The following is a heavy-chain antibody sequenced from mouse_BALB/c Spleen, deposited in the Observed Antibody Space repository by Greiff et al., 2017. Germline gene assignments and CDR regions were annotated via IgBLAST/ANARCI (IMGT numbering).Heavy chain of an antibody. CDR1: GYTFSSYW. CDR3: AREGGNYVDYAMDY. V-gene: IGHV1-9*01. CDR2: ILPGSGST. D-gene: IGHD2-1*01. J-gene: IGHJ4*01. Sequence: VQLQQSGAELMKPGASVKISCKATGYTFSSYWIEWVKQRPGHGLEWIGEILPGSGSTNYNEKFKGKATFTADTSSNTAYMQLSSLTSEDSAVYYCAREGGNYVDYAMDYWGQGTSVTVSS.